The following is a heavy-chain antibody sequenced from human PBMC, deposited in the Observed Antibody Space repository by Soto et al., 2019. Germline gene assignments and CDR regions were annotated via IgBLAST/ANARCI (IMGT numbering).Heavy chain of an antibody. CDR3: ARGYSGSPYYFDY. V-gene: IGHV4-30-2*01. D-gene: IGHD5-12*01. J-gene: IGHJ4*02. CDR1: GGSISSGGYS. CDR2: IYHSGST. Sequence: SETLSLTCAVSGGSISSGGYSWSWIRQPPGKGLEWIGYIYHSGSTYYNPSLKSRVTISVDRSKNQFSLKLSSVTAADTAVYYCARGYSGSPYYFDYWGQGTRVTSPQ.